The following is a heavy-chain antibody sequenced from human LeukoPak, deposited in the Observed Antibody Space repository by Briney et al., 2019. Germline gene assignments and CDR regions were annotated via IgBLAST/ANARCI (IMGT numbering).Heavy chain of an antibody. V-gene: IGHV4-39*01. J-gene: IGHJ4*02. D-gene: IGHD5-18*01. CDR2: IYYSGST. CDR3: ARSNIQLGPELAFDY. CDR1: GGSISSSSYY. Sequence: SETLSLTCTVSGGSISSSSYYWGWIRPPPGKGLEWIGSIYYSGSTYYNPSLKSRVTIAVDTSKNQFSLRLSSVTAADTAVYYCARSNIQLGPELAFDYWGQGTLVTVSS.